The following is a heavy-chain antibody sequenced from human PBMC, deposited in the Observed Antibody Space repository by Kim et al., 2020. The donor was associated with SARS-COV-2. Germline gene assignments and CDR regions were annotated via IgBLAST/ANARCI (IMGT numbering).Heavy chain of an antibody. CDR2: INAGNGNT. J-gene: IGHJ6*02. Sequence: ASVKVSCKASGYTFTSYAMHWVRQAPGQRLEWMGWINAGNGNTKYSQKFQGRVTITRDTSASTAYMELSSLRSEDTAVYYCARDSYGDYVVYYYGMDVWGQGTTVTVSS. CDR3: ARDSYGDYVVYYYGMDV. CDR1: GYTFTSYA. D-gene: IGHD4-17*01. V-gene: IGHV1-3*01.